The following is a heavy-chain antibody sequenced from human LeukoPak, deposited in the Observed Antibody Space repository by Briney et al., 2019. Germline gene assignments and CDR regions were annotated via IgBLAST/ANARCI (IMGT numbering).Heavy chain of an antibody. V-gene: IGHV1-18*01. CDR1: GYTFANYG. CDR2: ISAYNGNT. Sequence: ASVKVSCKASGYTFANYGISWVRQAPGQGLEWMGWISAYNGNTNYAQNIQDRVTMTTDTSTSTAYMELRSLRSDDTAVYFCARDAATISDTFDIWGQGTMVTVSS. CDR3: ARDAATISDTFDI. D-gene: IGHD1-26*01. J-gene: IGHJ3*02.